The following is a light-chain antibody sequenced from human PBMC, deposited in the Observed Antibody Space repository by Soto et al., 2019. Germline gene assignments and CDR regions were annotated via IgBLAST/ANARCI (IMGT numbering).Light chain of an antibody. CDR2: DVS. J-gene: IGLJ2*01. CDR1: SSDVGAYNY. V-gene: IGLV2-14*01. Sequence: QSALTQPASVSGSPGQSITISCTGTSSDVGAYNYVSWYQQHPGKAPKLMIYDVSNRPSGVSNRVSGSKSGNTASLTISGLQAEDEADYYCSSYTSSSSPMVFGGGTKLTVL. CDR3: SSYTSSSSPMV.